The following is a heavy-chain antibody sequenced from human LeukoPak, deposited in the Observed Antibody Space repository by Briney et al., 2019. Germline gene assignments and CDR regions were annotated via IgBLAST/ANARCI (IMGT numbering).Heavy chain of an antibody. J-gene: IGHJ6*03. V-gene: IGHV3-30*02. D-gene: IGHD2-21*01. CDR3: AKSRLDTSVIIDYYYYYMDV. Sequence: GGSLRLSCAASGFTFSSYGMHWVRQAPGKGLEWVTFIRYDGSNEYYADSVKGRFTISKDNSKNTLYLQMNSLRAEDTAVYYCAKSRLDTSVIIDYYYYYMDVWGKGTTVTVSS. CDR2: IRYDGSNE. CDR1: GFTFSSYG.